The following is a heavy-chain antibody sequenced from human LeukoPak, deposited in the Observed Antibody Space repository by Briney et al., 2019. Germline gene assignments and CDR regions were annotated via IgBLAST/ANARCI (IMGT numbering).Heavy chain of an antibody. V-gene: IGHV3-48*01. J-gene: IGHJ4*02. D-gene: IGHD3-22*01. CDR2: ISSSSSTI. CDR3: ARDPQYYYDSSGYLYYFDY. CDR1: GFTFSSYS. Sequence: GGSLRLSCAASGFTFSSYSMNWVRQAPGKGLEWVSYISSSSSTIYYADSVKGRFTISRDNAKNSLYLQMNSLRAEDTAVYYCARDPQYYYDSSGYLYYFDYWGQGTLVTVSS.